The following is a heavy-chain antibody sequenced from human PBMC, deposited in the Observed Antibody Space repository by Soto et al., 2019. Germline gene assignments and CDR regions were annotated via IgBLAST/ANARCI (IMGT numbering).Heavy chain of an antibody. CDR2: IFYTGNT. CDR1: GGSISSSSYY. D-gene: IGHD4-17*01. CDR3: ARLAYGDHFDY. J-gene: IGHJ4*02. V-gene: IGHV4-61*05. Sequence: SETLSLTCTVSGGSISSSSYYWGWIRQPPGKELEFIGYIFYTGNTKYNPSFKSRVTISVDASKNQLSLNLSSVTAADTAVYYCARLAYGDHFDYWGQGTLVTVSS.